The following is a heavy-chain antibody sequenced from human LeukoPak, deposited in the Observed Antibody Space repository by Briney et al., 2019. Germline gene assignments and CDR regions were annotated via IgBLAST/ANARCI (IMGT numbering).Heavy chain of an antibody. CDR3: ARYSSSSGGAAYYLDY. Sequence: QPGGSLRLSCTASGFTLRNYWMHWVRQAPGKRLVWVSRISGDGSVTNYADSVQGRFTISRDNAKNILHLQINSLRSEDTAVYYCARYSSSSGGAAYYLDYWGHGTLVTVSS. V-gene: IGHV3-74*01. D-gene: IGHD6-6*01. J-gene: IGHJ4*01. CDR2: ISGDGSVT. CDR1: GFTLRNYW.